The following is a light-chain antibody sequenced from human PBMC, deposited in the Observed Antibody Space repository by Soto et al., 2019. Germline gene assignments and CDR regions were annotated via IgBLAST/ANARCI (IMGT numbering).Light chain of an antibody. CDR3: QQYSNWPSWT. CDR2: GAS. Sequence: EKVMTQSPATLSMSPGERATLSCRASQSVSNFLAWYQQKPGLTPRLLIYGASTRATGIPARFSGSGSGTEFTLTISSLQSEDFAVYYCQQYSNWPSWTFGQGTKVEVK. J-gene: IGKJ1*01. CDR1: QSVSNF. V-gene: IGKV3-15*01.